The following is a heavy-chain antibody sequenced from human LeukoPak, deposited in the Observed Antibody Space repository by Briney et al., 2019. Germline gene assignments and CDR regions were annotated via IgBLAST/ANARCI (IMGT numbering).Heavy chain of an antibody. Sequence: SETLSVTCTISGDSISSSSYYWDWIRQCPGKGLEWIGTIYYSGSTYYNASLKSRLFISIDTSNNQFSLRLSSVTAADTAVYYCARRRYYDSTGYLDWGQGTLITVSS. CDR3: ARRRYYDSTGYLD. V-gene: IGHV4-39*01. CDR1: GDSISSSSYY. D-gene: IGHD3-22*01. J-gene: IGHJ1*01. CDR2: IYYSGST.